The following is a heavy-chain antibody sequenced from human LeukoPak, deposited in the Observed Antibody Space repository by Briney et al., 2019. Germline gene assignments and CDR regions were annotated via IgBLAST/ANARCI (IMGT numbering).Heavy chain of an antibody. D-gene: IGHD6-13*01. CDR3: ASSSWYALDY. J-gene: IGHJ4*02. CDR1: GFTFSSYE. Sequence: SLXLSCAASGFTFSSYEMNWVRQAPGKGLEGISYISSSGSTMYYADSVKGRFTISRDNAKNSLYLQMNSLRAEDTAIYYCASSSWYALDYWGQGTLVTVSS. CDR2: ISSSGSTM. V-gene: IGHV3-48*03.